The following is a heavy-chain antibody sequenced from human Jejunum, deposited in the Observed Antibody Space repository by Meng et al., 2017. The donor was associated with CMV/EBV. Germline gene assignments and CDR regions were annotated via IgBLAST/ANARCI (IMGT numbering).Heavy chain of an antibody. D-gene: IGHD2-15*01. CDR1: MSYY. J-gene: IGHJ4*02. V-gene: IGHV4-59*01. CDR3: ARERDPPGAAPGRYYFGY. Sequence: MSYYLRWIGQPPGKGLGWIGFVSYRYTANNNPSLKSRVTISMDTSKNQFSLELTSVTAADTAVYYCARERDPPGAAPGRYYFGYWGQGTLVTVSS. CDR2: VSYRYTA.